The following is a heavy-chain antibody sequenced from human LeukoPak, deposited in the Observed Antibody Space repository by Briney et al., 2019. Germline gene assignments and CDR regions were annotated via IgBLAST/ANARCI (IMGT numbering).Heavy chain of an antibody. CDR3: AGLTVGGWYDY. CDR1: GDSISRYY. J-gene: IGHJ4*02. CDR2: IFYSGST. V-gene: IGHV4-59*01. D-gene: IGHD6-19*01. Sequence: SETLSLTCTVSGDSISRYYWSWIRQPPGKGLEWIGYIFYSGSTNYNPSLESRVTISVDTSKNQFSLKLSSVTAADTAVYYCAGLTVGGWYDYWGQGTLVTVSS.